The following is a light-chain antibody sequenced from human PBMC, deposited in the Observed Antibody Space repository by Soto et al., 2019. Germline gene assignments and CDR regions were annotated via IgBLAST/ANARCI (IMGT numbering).Light chain of an antibody. V-gene: IGKV3-15*01. Sequence: EIVMTQSPATLSVSPGERATLSCRASQSVNTNLAWYQQKPGQPPRLLIYATSTRATGIPDRFTGSGSGTEFTLTISSLQSEDFAVYHCQQYDNKPPITFGQGTRLEIK. CDR3: QQYDNKPPIT. CDR2: ATS. CDR1: QSVNTN. J-gene: IGKJ5*01.